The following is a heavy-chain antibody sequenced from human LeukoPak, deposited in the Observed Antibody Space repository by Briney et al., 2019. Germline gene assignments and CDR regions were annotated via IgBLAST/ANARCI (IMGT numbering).Heavy chain of an antibody. CDR1: GYSFTGYW. J-gene: IGHJ6*03. V-gene: IGHV5-51*01. Sequence: PGESLKISCKGSGYSFTGYWIGWVRQMPGKGLEWMGIIYPDDSDTRYSPSFEGQVIISVDKSISTAYLQWSSLKASDTATYYCARHGHCTNGVCYSNYYYYMDVWGKGTTVTVSS. CDR2: IYPDDSDT. D-gene: IGHD2-8*01. CDR3: ARHGHCTNGVCYSNYYYYMDV.